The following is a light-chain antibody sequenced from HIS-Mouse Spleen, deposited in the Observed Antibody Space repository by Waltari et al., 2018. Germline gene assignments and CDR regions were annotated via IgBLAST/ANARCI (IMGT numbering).Light chain of an antibody. CDR2: KDR. CDR1: ALPKQY. CDR3: QSADSSGTYWV. V-gene: IGLV3-25*03. J-gene: IGLJ3*02. Sequence: SYELTQPPSVSVSPGPTARTTCSGDALPKQYASWYQQKSGQAPVLVIYKDRERPSGIPERFSGSSSGTTVTLTISGVQAEDEADNYCQSADSSGTYWVFGGGTKLTVL.